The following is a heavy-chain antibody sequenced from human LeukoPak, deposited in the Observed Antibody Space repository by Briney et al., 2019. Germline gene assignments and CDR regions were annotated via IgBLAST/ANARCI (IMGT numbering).Heavy chain of an antibody. Sequence: PGGSLRLSCAASGFTFSSYWMHWVRQAPGKGLVWVSRINSDGSSTSSADAVKGRFTISRDNAKNTLYLQMNSLRAEDTAVYYCARDTGYCTNGVCSFDPWGQGTLVTVSS. CDR3: ARDTGYCTNGVCSFDP. CDR1: GFTFSSYW. CDR2: INSDGSST. J-gene: IGHJ5*02. V-gene: IGHV3-74*01. D-gene: IGHD2-8*01.